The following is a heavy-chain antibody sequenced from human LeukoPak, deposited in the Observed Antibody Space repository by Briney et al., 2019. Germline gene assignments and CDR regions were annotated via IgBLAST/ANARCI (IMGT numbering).Heavy chain of an antibody. CDR2: IKQDGSEK. V-gene: IGHV3-7*03. CDR3: AKDSGNIVVASKDY. CDR1: GFTFSSYW. D-gene: IGHD2-15*01. J-gene: IGHJ4*02. Sequence: GGSLRLSCAASGFTFSSYWMSWVRQAPGKGLEWVANIKQDGSEKYYVDSVKGRFTISRDNAKNSLYLQMNSLRAEDTAVYYCAKDSGNIVVASKDYWGQGTLVTVSS.